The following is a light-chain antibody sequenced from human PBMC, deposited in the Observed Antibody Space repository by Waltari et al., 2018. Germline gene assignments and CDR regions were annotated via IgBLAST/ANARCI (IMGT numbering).Light chain of an antibody. V-gene: IGKV3-15*01. CDR2: GAS. CDR1: QSVSSK. J-gene: IGKJ2*01. Sequence: EIVMTQSPATLSVSPGERATLSCRASQSVSSKLAWYQQQLGQAPRLLIYGASTRATGIPARFSGSGSGTEFTLTISSLQSEDFALYYCQQYNNWPPFTFGQGTKLEIK. CDR3: QQYNNWPPFT.